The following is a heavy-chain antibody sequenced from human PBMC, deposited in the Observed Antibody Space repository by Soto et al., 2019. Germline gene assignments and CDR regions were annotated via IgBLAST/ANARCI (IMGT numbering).Heavy chain of an antibody. Sequence: GGSLRVSCAASGFAFSNYAMSWVRQAPGKGLEWVSAISGSGGSTYYADSVKGRFTISRDNSKNTLYLQMNSLRAEDTAVYYCAKVGNCSSTIFYVYSAYSYMY. J-gene: IGHJ6*03. CDR3: AKVGNCSSTIFYVYSAYSYMY. CDR2: ISGSGGST. V-gene: IGHV3-23*01. D-gene: IGHD2-2*01. CDR1: GFAFSNYA.